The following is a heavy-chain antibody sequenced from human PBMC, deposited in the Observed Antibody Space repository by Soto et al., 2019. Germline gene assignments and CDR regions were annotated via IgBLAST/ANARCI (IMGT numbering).Heavy chain of an antibody. CDR1: GYTLTELS. V-gene: IGHV1-24*01. J-gene: IGHJ6*02. CDR3: ARDEGIVVVPAAMPGDDYYYYYGMDV. D-gene: IGHD2-2*01. Sequence: ASVKVSCKVSGYTLTELSMHWVRQAPGKGLEWMGGFDPEDGETIYAQKFQGRVTMTEDTSTDTAYMELSSLRSEDTAVYYCARDEGIVVVPAAMPGDDYYYYYGMDVWGQGTTVTVSS. CDR2: FDPEDGET.